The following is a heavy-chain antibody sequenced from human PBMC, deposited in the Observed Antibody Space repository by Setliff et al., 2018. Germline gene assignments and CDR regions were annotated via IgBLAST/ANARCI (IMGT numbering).Heavy chain of an antibody. CDR2: IYTSGGT. J-gene: IGHJ4*02. V-gene: IGHV4-4*08. CDR3: ARFGGSASVARFSPPI. CDR1: GASISSYY. Sequence: SETLSLTCTVSGASISSYYWSWIRQPPGKGLEWIGYIYTSGGTNYNPSLKSRVTISVDASKNQFSLKLNSVTAADTAVYYCARFGGSASVARFSPPIWGPGSLVTVSS. D-gene: IGHD3-10*01.